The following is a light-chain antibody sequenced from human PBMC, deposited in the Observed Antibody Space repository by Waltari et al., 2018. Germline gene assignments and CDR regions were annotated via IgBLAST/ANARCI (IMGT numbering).Light chain of an antibody. CDR3: AAWDDSLNRYV. J-gene: IGLJ1*01. CDR1: SSNIGSNT. CDR2: SNN. Sequence: QSVLTQPPSASGTPGQRVPISCSGSSSNIGSNTVNWYQQLPGTAPKLLIYSNNQRPSGVPDRFSGSKSGTSASLAISGLQSEDEADYYCAAWDDSLNRYVFGTGTKVTVL. V-gene: IGLV1-44*01.